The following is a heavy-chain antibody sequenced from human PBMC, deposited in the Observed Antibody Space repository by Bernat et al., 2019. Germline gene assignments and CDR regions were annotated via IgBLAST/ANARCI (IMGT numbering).Heavy chain of an antibody. J-gene: IGHJ6*02. CDR3: AGDYCSGGNCYSRAPSYYYGMDV. D-gene: IGHD2-15*01. CDR1: GFTFSTYN. Sequence: VQLVESGGGLVKPGGSLRLSCAASGFTFSTYNMNWVRQAPGKGLEWVSSISISNNYIYYADSVKGRFTISRDNANNSLYLQMNSLRAEDTAIYYCAGDYCSGGNCYSRAPSYYYGMDVWGQGTTVTVSS. CDR2: ISISNNYI. V-gene: IGHV3-21*01.